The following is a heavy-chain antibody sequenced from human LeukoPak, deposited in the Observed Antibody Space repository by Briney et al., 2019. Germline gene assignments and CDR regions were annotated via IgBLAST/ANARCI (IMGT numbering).Heavy chain of an antibody. CDR1: GGSISSSDYY. CDR3: ARGLTRGYTYGGCFDP. J-gene: IGHJ5*02. D-gene: IGHD5-12*01. Sequence: SETLSLTCTVSGGSISSSDYYWGWIRQPPGKGLEWIASIYYSGSTYYSPSLKSGATISVDTSKNQFSLKLRSVTATDTAVYYRARGLTRGYTYGGCFDPWGQGTLVTVSS. V-gene: IGHV4-39*01. CDR2: IYYSGST.